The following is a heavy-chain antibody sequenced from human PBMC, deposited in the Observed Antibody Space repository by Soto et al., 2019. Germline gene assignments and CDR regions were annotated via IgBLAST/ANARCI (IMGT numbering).Heavy chain of an antibody. CDR1: GYTFTSYG. V-gene: IGHV1-18*01. CDR2: ISAYNGNT. D-gene: IGHD1-26*01. Sequence: QVQLVQSGAEVKKPGASVTVSFDASGYTFTSYGISWVRQAPGQGREWMGGISAYNGNTNYAQKLQGRVTMTTDTSTSTAYMELRSLRSDDTAVYYCARSEWERITPNFDYWGQGTLVTVSS. CDR3: ARSEWERITPNFDY. J-gene: IGHJ4*02.